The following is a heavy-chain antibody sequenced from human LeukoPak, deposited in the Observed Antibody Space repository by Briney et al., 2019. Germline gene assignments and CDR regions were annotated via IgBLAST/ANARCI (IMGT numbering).Heavy chain of an antibody. V-gene: IGHV4-59*12. J-gene: IGHJ4*02. CDR3: ARDGNRYSSGFNIDY. D-gene: IGHD6-19*01. Sequence: SGTLSLTCTVSGGSIGNCYWTWIRQPPGKGLEWIGYVYYDGTTKYNPSLKSRVTISVDTSKNQFSLKLSSVTAADTAVYYCARDGNRYSSGFNIDYWGQGTLVTVSS. CDR1: GGSIGNCY. CDR2: VYYDGTT.